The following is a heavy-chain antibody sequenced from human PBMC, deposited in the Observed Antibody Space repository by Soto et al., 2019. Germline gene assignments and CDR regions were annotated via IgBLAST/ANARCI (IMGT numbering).Heavy chain of an antibody. CDR3: TWHLDI. CDR1: GFTFKDAW. J-gene: IGHJ6*02. CDR2: IKSTDTGGTT. Sequence: QLVESGGGFIKPGGSLRLSCSASGFTFKDAWMSWVRQAPGKGLEWVGHIKSTDTGGTTDYAAPVNGRFTISKDVSKNILYLQMNSLKTEDTARYFCTWHLDIWGQGTSLFVSS. V-gene: IGHV3-15*01.